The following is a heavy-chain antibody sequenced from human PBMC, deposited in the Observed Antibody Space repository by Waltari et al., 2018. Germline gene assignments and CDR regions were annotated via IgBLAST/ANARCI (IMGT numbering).Heavy chain of an antibody. D-gene: IGHD2-15*01. CDR2: VYYTGST. Sequence: QVQLQESGPGLVQSSQTLSLPCTVSGGSIRSGDHSWNWIRQSPGKGLEWIGYVYYTGSTYYNPSLKSRLNISVDTSKSQFTLSLYSVTAADTAVYYCARDRGPGEYYYGMDVWGQGTTVIVSS. J-gene: IGHJ6*02. CDR1: GGSIRSGDHS. V-gene: IGHV4-30-4*01. CDR3: ARDRGPGEYYYGMDV.